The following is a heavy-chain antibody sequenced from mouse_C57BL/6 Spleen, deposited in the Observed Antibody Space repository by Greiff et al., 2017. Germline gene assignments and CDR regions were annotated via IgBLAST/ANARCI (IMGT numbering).Heavy chain of an antibody. CDR3: ARAPYYYGSLYYFDY. J-gene: IGHJ2*01. Sequence: EVQLVESGPGLVKPSQSLSLTCSVTGYSITSGYYWNWIRQFPGNKLEWMGYISYDGSNNYNPSLKNRISITRDTSKNQFFLKLNSVTTEATATYYCARAPYYYGSLYYFDYWGQCATLTVSS. CDR1: GYSITSGYY. CDR2: ISYDGSN. V-gene: IGHV3-6*01. D-gene: IGHD1-1*01.